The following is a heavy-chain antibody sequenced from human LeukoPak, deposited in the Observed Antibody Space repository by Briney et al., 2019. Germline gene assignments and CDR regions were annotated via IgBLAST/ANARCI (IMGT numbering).Heavy chain of an antibody. V-gene: IGHV3-30*18. Sequence: GGSLRLSCAASGFTFGSYGMHWVRQAPGKGLEWVAVISYDESNKYYADSVKGRFTISRDNSKNTLYLQMNSLRAEDTAVYYCAKDYQLYYGASGIYKDYGGQGTLVTVSS. CDR3: AKDYQLYYGASGIYKDY. D-gene: IGHD4/OR15-4a*01. J-gene: IGHJ4*02. CDR1: GFTFGSYG. CDR2: ISYDESNK.